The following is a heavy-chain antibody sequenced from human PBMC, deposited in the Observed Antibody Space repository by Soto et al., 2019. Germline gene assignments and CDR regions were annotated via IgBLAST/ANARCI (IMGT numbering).Heavy chain of an antibody. V-gene: IGHV3-33*01. J-gene: IGHJ4*01. CDR1: GFTFSSFG. CDR2: IYYDGSNK. Sequence: QVQLVESGGGVVQPGRYLRLSCAASGFTFSSFGLHWVRQGPGKGLEWVALIYYDGSNKYYADSVKGRFTISRDNSNITLYLQMNSLRAEDTAVYYCARDPPRIAAAQRGHFWGHGTLVTVSS. D-gene: IGHD6-13*01. CDR3: ARDPPRIAAAQRGHF.